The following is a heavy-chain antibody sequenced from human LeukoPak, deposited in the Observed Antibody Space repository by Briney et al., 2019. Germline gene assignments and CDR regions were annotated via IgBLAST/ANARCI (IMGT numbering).Heavy chain of an antibody. V-gene: IGHV1-18*01. D-gene: IGHD4-17*01. CDR3: ARSRAVTTDVDY. Sequence: ASVKVSCKASGYTFTSYGISWVRQAPGQGLEWMRWISAYNGNTNYAQKLQGRVTMTTDTSTSTAYMELRSLRSDNTAVYYCARSRAVTTDVDYWGQGTLVTVSS. J-gene: IGHJ4*02. CDR2: ISAYNGNT. CDR1: GYTFTSYG.